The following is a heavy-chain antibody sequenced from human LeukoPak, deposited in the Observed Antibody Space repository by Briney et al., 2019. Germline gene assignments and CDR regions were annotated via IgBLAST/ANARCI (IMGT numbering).Heavy chain of an antibody. D-gene: IGHD5-18*01. V-gene: IGHV3-30-3*01. Sequence: GRSLRLSCAASGFTFSSYAMHWVRQAPGKGLEWVAVISYDGSNKYYADSVKGRFTISRDNSKNTLYLQMNSLRAEDTAVYYCARGQMPSYAQLWLNYYGMDVWGQGTTVTVSS. CDR1: GFTFSSYA. CDR3: ARGQMPSYAQLWLNYYGMDV. J-gene: IGHJ6*02. CDR2: ISYDGSNK.